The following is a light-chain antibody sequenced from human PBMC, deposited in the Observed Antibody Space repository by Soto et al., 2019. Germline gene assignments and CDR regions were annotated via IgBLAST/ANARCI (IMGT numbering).Light chain of an antibody. CDR1: SSNIGSNY. CDR3: GGWDDSLRGPV. J-gene: IGLJ2*01. Sequence: QTVVTQPPSASGTPGQRVNISCSGSSSNIGSNYVYWYRQFPGTAPKLLIQRNNQRPSGVPARFSGSKSGTSASLAISGLRSEDEADYYCGGWDDSLRGPVFGGGTKLTVL. CDR2: RNN. V-gene: IGLV1-47*01.